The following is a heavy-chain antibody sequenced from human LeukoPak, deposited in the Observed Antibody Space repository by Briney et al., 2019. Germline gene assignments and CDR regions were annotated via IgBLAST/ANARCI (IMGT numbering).Heavy chain of an antibody. Sequence: GESLKISCKGSGYSLTIYWIGWVRQMPGKGLEWMGIIYPGDSDTRYSLSFQGQVTISADKSISTAYLQWSSLKASDTALYYCARADSGSYSFFDYWGQGTLVTVSS. CDR2: IYPGDSDT. D-gene: IGHD3-10*01. CDR1: GYSLTIYW. CDR3: ARADSGSYSFFDY. J-gene: IGHJ4*02. V-gene: IGHV5-51*01.